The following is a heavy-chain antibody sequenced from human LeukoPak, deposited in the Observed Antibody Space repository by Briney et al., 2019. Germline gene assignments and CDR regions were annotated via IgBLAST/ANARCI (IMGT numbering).Heavy chain of an antibody. CDR1: GYSFTSYW. CDR2: ICPGDSDT. V-gene: IGHV5-51*01. CDR3: ARREASANFDY. D-gene: IGHD2-15*01. Sequence: GESLKISCKGSGYSFTSYWIGWVRQMPGKGLEWMGIICPGDSDTRYSPSFQGQVIISADRSVNTVYLQWDSLKASDTATYYCARREASANFDYWGQGTLVTVSS. J-gene: IGHJ4*02.